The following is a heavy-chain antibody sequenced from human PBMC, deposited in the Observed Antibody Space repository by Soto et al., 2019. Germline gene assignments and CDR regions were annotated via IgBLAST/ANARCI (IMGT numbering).Heavy chain of an antibody. CDR3: AREAAGGQVTIFGVVTDYYYYGMDV. V-gene: IGHV3-7*01. CDR2: IKQDGSEK. CDR1: GFTFSSYW. D-gene: IGHD3-3*01. J-gene: IGHJ6*02. Sequence: GGSLRLSCAASGFTFSSYWMSWVRQAPGKGLEWVANIKQDGSEKYYVDSVKGRFTISRDNAKNTLYLQMNSLRAEDTAVYYCAREAAGGQVTIFGVVTDYYYYGMDVWGQGTKVTVSS.